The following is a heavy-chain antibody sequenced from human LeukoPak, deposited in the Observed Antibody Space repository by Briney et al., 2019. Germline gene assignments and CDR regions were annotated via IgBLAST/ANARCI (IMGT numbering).Heavy chain of an antibody. CDR2: ISGSGGST. D-gene: IGHD6-13*01. CDR1: GFTFSSYA. J-gene: IGHJ4*02. CDR3: AKQYSSSSGVFDY. Sequence: GGSLRLSCAASGFTFSSYAMSWVRQAPGKGLEWVSAISGSGGSTYYADSVKGRFTTSRDNSKNTLYLQMNSLRAEDTAVYYCAKQYSSSSGVFDYWGQGTLVTVSS. V-gene: IGHV3-23*01.